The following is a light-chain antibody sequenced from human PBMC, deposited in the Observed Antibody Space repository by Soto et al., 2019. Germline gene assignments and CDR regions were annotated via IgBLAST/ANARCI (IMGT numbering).Light chain of an antibody. Sequence: IVLTQSPGTLSLSPGERATLSCRASQSVSSSQLAWYQQKPGQAPRLLIYGASTRATGIPARFSGSGSGTEFTLTISSLQSEDFAVYYCQQYNNWPPLTFGGRTKVDIK. CDR1: QSVSSS. V-gene: IGKV3-15*01. CDR2: GAS. CDR3: QQYNNWPPLT. J-gene: IGKJ4*01.